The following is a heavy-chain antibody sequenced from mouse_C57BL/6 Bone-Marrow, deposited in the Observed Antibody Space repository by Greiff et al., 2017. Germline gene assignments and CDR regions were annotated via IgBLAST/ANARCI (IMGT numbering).Heavy chain of an antibody. D-gene: IGHD1-1*01. V-gene: IGHV5-12*01. Sequence: EVKVVESGGGLVQPGGSLKLSCAASGFTFSDYYMYWVRQTPEKRLEWVAYISNGGGSTYYPDTVKGRFTISRDNAKNTLYLQMSRLKSEDTAMYYCARHFGNIYYYGSSSYWYFDVWGTGTTVTVSS. CDR2: ISNGGGST. CDR3: ARHFGNIYYYGSSSYWYFDV. CDR1: GFTFSDYY. J-gene: IGHJ1*03.